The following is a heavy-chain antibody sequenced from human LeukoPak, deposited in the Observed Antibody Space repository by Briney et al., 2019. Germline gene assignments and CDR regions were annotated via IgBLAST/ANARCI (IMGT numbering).Heavy chain of an antibody. V-gene: IGHV3-21*01. J-gene: IGHJ4*02. D-gene: IGHD3-10*02. CDR2: ISSTSNYI. CDR3: ARLWAGGFDY. Sequence: GGSLRLSCAASGFTFSSYSMNWVRQAPGKGLEWVSSISSTSNYIYYTDSVKGRFTISRDNAKNPLYLQMNSLRAEDTAVYYCARLWAGGFDYWGQGTLVTVSS. CDR1: GFTFSSYS.